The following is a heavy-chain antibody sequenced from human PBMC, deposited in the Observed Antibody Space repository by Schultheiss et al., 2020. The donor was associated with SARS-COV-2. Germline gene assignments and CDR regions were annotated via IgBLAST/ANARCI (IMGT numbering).Heavy chain of an antibody. Sequence: SLKISCAASGLTFSSDAMHWVRQAPGKGLEWVAVISYDGSNKYYADSVKGRFTISRDNAKNSLYLQMNSLRAEDTAVYYCAKVSDYDFWSGYGLDYYGMDVWGQGTTVTVSS. D-gene: IGHD3-3*01. J-gene: IGHJ6*02. CDR1: GLTFSSDA. V-gene: IGHV3-30-3*01. CDR2: ISYDGSNK. CDR3: AKVSDYDFWSGYGLDYYGMDV.